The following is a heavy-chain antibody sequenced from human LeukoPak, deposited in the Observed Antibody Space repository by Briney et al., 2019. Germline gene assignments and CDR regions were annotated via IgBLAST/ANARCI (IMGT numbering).Heavy chain of an antibody. D-gene: IGHD5-24*01. CDR2: INPNSGDS. CDR1: GYTFTGNY. J-gene: IGHJ4*02. Sequence: GASVKVSCKTSGYTFTGNYMNWVRQAPGQGLEWVGWINPNSGDSSSAPKFQGRVIMTRDTSISTAYMELSRLTSDDTAMYYCARDSSEGYNPIDYWGQGTLVTVSS. CDR3: ARDSSEGYNPIDY. V-gene: IGHV1-2*02.